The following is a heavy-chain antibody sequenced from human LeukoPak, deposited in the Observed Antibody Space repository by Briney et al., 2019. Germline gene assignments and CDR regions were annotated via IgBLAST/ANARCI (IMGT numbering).Heavy chain of an antibody. Sequence: SETLSLTCDVYGGSFSGYYWSWIRQPPGKGLEWIGEINHSGSTNYNPSLKSRVTISVDTSKNQFSLKLSSVTAADTAVYYCARGLRYRNWFDPWGQGTLVTVSS. CDR1: GGSFSGYY. CDR3: ARGLRYRNWFDP. J-gene: IGHJ5*02. V-gene: IGHV4-34*01. D-gene: IGHD1-14*01. CDR2: INHSGST.